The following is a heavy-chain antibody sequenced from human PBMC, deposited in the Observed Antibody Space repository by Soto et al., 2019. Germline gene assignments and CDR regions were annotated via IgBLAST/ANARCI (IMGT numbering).Heavy chain of an antibody. J-gene: IGHJ6*02. CDR3: ARDKDRQQLGGNYYYILDV. CDR1: GATFSTSA. V-gene: IGHV1-69*12. D-gene: IGHD3-3*02. CDR2: IMPVFATP. Sequence: QVQLMQSGAEVKKPGSSVKVSCKASGATFSTSAISWVRQAPGEGLEWVGGIMPVFATPDYAQKFQGRVTFSADESTTTAYLELTSLTTDDTAVYYCARDKDRQQLGGNYYYILDVWGQGTAITVSS.